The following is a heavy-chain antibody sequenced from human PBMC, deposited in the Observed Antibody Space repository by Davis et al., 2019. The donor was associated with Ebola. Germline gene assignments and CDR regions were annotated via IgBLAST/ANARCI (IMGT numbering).Heavy chain of an antibody. Sequence: MPSETLSLTCTVSGGSISSYYWSWIRQPPGKGLEWIGYIYYRGSTNYNPSLKSRVTISVDTSKNQFSLKLSSVTAADTAVYYCARAALLWFREPPGPWGQGTLVTVSS. CDR3: ARAALLWFREPPGP. CDR1: GGSISSYY. J-gene: IGHJ5*02. D-gene: IGHD3-10*01. CDR2: IYYRGST. V-gene: IGHV4-59*12.